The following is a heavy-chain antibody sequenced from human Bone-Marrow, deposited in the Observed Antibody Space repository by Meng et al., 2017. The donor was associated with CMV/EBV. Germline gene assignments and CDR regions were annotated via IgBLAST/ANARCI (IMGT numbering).Heavy chain of an antibody. CDR1: GFTFSTYS. J-gene: IGHJ4*02. V-gene: IGHV3-21*01. CDR2: ISSTSRYI. D-gene: IGHD3-3*01. CDR3: AGAFRGGYYTNDY. Sequence: GGSLRLSCATSGFTFSTYSMNWVRQAPGKGLEWVSFISSTSRYIFYADSVKGRFTISRDNAKNSVYIQMNSLRAEDTAVYYCAGAFRGGYYTNDYWGQGTLVTGSS.